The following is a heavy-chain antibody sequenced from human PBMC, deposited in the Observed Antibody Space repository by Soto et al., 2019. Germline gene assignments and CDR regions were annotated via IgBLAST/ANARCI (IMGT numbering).Heavy chain of an antibody. Sequence: QVQLVESGGGVVQPGRSLRLSCAASGFTFSSYAMHWVRQAPGRGLEWVAVITYDGSDKYYADSVKGRFTISRDNSKNTVYLQMNSLRTEDTAVYYCARETDGMDVWGQGPMVTVSS. V-gene: IGHV3-30-3*01. CDR3: ARETDGMDV. CDR1: GFTFSSYA. CDR2: ITYDGSDK. J-gene: IGHJ6*02.